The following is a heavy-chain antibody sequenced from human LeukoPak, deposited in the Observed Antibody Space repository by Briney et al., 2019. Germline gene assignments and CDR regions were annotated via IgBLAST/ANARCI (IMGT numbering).Heavy chain of an antibody. V-gene: IGHV4-39*07. CDR2: INHSGST. J-gene: IGHJ6*03. CDR3: ARTRFNYYYYYMDV. D-gene: IGHD5-24*01. Sequence: SETLSLTCTVSGGSISSSLYHWGWIRQPPGKGLEWIGEINHSGSTNYNPSLKSRVTISVDTSKNQFSLKLSSVTAADTAVYYCARTRFNYYYYYMDVWGKGTTVTVSS. CDR1: GGSISSSLYH.